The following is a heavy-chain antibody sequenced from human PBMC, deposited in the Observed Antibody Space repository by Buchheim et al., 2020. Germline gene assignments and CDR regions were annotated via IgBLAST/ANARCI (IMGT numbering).Heavy chain of an antibody. Sequence: QVQLQQWGAGLLKPSETLSLTCAVYGASFSGYYWSWIRQSPGKGLEWIGSIFYGGSTYYNSSLKSRVTISVDTSKNQFSLKLNSVTAADTAVYYCARHYVTSGYYFDFRGQGTL. D-gene: IGHD6-25*01. CDR1: GASFSGYY. J-gene: IGHJ4*02. CDR2: IFYGGST. V-gene: IGHV4-34*12. CDR3: ARHYVTSGYYFDF.